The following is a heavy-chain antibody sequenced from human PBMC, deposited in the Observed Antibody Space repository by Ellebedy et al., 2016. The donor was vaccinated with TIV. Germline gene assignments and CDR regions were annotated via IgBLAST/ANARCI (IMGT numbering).Heavy chain of an antibody. V-gene: IGHV1-3*01. D-gene: IGHD1-26*01. J-gene: IGHJ3*02. Sequence: ASVKVSCXASGYTFTSYAMHWVRQAPGQRLEWMGWINAGNGNRKYSQKFQGRVTITRDTSASTAYMNLSSLRSDDTAVYYCARDTSGGAFDIWGQGTMVTVSS. CDR1: GYTFTSYA. CDR2: INAGNGNR. CDR3: ARDTSGGAFDI.